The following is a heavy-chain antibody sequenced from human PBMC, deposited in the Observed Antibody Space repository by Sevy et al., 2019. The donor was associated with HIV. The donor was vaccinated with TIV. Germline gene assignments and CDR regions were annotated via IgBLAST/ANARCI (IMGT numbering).Heavy chain of an antibody. CDR2: IYSGGST. CDR1: GFTVSSNY. D-gene: IGHD3-22*01. J-gene: IGHJ1*01. V-gene: IGHV3-53*01. Sequence: GGSLRLSCAASGFTVSSNYMSWVRQAPGKGLEWVSVIYSGGSTYYADSVKGRFTISRDNSKNTLYLQMNSLRAEDTAVYYCARADYYGSSGYPGGYFQHWGQGTLVTVSS. CDR3: ARADYYGSSGYPGGYFQH.